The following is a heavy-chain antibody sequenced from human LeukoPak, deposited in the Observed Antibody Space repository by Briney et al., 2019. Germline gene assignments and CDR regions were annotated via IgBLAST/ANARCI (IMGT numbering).Heavy chain of an antibody. CDR3: AKDQEFVVVPAHIGPFDY. J-gene: IGHJ4*02. CDR1: GFTVSSNY. D-gene: IGHD2-2*01. CDR2: IYSGGST. Sequence: QSGGSLRLSCAASGFTVSSNYMSWVRQAPGKGLEWVSVIYSGGSTYYADSVKGRFTISRDNSKNTLYLQMNSLRAEDTAVYYCAKDQEFVVVPAHIGPFDYWGQGTLVTVSS. V-gene: IGHV3-53*01.